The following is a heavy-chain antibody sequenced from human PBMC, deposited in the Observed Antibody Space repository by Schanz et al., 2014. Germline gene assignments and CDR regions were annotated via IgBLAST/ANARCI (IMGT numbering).Heavy chain of an antibody. J-gene: IGHJ4*02. CDR2: INSDGTKR. CDR1: GFTFSSYS. Sequence: VQLVESGGGLVKPGGSLRLSCAASGFTFSSYSMNWVRQAPGKGLEWVAFINSDGTKRFYADSVKSRFTISRDNSRNTLYLQMNSLRAEDTAVYYCAKVRYSSGWRGDYFDEWGQGTLVTVAS. CDR3: AKVRYSSGWRGDYFDE. V-gene: IGHV3-30*02. D-gene: IGHD6-25*01.